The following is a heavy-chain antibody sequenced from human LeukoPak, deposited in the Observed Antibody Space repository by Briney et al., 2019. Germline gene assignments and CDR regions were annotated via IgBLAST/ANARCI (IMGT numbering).Heavy chain of an antibody. CDR1: GGSFSNYH. CDR2: IYTSGST. Sequence: PSETLSLTCTVYGGSFSNYHWSWVRQPGGKGLEWIGRIYTSGSTNYNPSVKSRVTMSVDTSNNQFSLKLTSVTAADTAVYYCARQPPQYYGMDVWGQGTTVTVPS. V-gene: IGHV4-4*07. J-gene: IGHJ6*02. CDR3: ARQPPQYYGMDV. D-gene: IGHD1-14*01.